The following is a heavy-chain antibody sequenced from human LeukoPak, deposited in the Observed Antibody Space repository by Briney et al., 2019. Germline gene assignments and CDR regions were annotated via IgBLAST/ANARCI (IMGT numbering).Heavy chain of an antibody. J-gene: IGHJ4*02. CDR2: IIPIFSTA. D-gene: IGHD6-13*01. Sequence: SVTVSFKCSVCTGISYGSSWVRQAPGQPLEWMGGIIPIFSTANYAQKFQGRLTITTVESTSTAYMELSSLRSDDTAVYYCARSLYSTLASDFWGQGTLVTVSS. CDR1: VCTGISYG. V-gene: IGHV1-69*05. CDR3: ARSLYSTLASDF.